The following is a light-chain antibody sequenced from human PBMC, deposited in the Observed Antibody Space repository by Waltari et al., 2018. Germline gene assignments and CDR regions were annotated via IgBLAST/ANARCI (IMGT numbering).Light chain of an antibody. Sequence: DIQMTQSPSSVSASVGDRVTITCRASQYIKNYLNWYQQKPGRGPKLLIYAASNLQSGVPSRFSGSGSGTDFTLTISSLQPEDFATYFCQQSYSNIPLTFGGGTKVEVK. CDR2: AAS. V-gene: IGKV1-39*01. J-gene: IGKJ4*01. CDR3: QQSYSNIPLT. CDR1: QYIKNY.